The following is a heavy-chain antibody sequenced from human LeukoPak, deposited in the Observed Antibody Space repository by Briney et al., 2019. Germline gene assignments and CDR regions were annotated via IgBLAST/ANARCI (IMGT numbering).Heavy chain of an antibody. Sequence: SVKVSCKASGGTFSSYAISWVRQAPGQGLEWMGRIIPILGIANYAQKFQGRVTITTDESTSTAYMELSSLRSEDTAVYYCARGGIAAAGTGQSPYYYYYYMDVWGKGTTVTVSS. CDR3: ARGGIAAAGTGQSPYYYYYYMDV. V-gene: IGHV1-69*04. D-gene: IGHD6-13*01. J-gene: IGHJ6*03. CDR2: IIPILGIA. CDR1: GGTFSSYA.